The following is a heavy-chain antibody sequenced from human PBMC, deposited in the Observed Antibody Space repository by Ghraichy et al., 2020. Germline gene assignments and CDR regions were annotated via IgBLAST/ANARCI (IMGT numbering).Heavy chain of an antibody. CDR3: ARDAAPRLFGIDI. J-gene: IGHJ6*02. D-gene: IGHD6-6*01. Sequence: GGSLRLSCVASGFTFDDYDMNWVRQAPGKGLEWVSDISSNSNNICYADSVKGRFTISRDNAKNSLYLQMNSLRAEDTAVYYCARDAAPRLFGIDIWGQGTMVTVSS. CDR2: ISSNSNNI. V-gene: IGHV3-48*01. CDR1: GFTFDDYD.